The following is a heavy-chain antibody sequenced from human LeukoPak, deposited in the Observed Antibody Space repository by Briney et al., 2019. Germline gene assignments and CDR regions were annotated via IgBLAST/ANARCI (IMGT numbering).Heavy chain of an antibody. J-gene: IGHJ6*02. CDR3: ARDVWYSSGWYWLYYYGMDV. D-gene: IGHD6-19*01. V-gene: IGHV3-7*01. CDR1: GFTFSSYW. Sequence: GGSLRLSCAASGFTFSSYWMSWVRQAPGKGLEWVANIKHDGSEKYYVDSVKGRFTISRDNAKNSLYLQMNSLRAEDTAVYYCARDVWYSSGWYWLYYYGMDVWGQGTTVTVSS. CDR2: IKHDGSEK.